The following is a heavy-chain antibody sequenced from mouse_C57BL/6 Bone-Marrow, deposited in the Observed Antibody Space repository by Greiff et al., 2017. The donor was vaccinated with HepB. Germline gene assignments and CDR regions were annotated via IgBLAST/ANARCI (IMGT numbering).Heavy chain of an antibody. J-gene: IGHJ2*01. CDR3: AKSGYYGSSYFDY. CDR1: GFSLTSYG. D-gene: IGHD1-1*01. Sequence: VQLQQSGPGLVQPSQSLSITCTVSGFSLTSYGVHWVRQPPGKGLEWLGVIWSGGSTDYNAAFISRLSISKDNSTSHVFFKMNSLQADDTAIYYCAKSGYYGSSYFDYWGQGTTLTVSS. V-gene: IGHV2-4*01. CDR2: IWSGGST.